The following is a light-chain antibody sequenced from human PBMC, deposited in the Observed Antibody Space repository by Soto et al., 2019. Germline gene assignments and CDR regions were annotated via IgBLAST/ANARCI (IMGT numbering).Light chain of an antibody. V-gene: IGLV2-11*01. J-gene: IGLJ2*01. CDR2: VVS. Sequence: QSALTQPRSVSGSPGQSVTISCTGTSSDVDVYDYVSWYQQHPGKAPKLMIYVVSKRPSGVPDRFSGSKSGNTASLTISGLQAEDEADYYCCSFAGSSVLFGGGTKLTVL. CDR3: CSFAGSSVL. CDR1: SSDVDVYDY.